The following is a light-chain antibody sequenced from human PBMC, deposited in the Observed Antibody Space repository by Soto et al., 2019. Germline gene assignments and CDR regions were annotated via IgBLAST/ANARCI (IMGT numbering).Light chain of an antibody. J-gene: IGLJ2*01. V-gene: IGLV7-46*01. CDR1: TGPVTSGLW. Sequence: QAVVTQEPSLTVSPGGTVTLTCGSSTGPVTSGLWPYWIQQKPGQVPRTLIHDTNMKHSWTPARFSGSLIGGKAALTLSGAQPEDEADYYCMLSYSGVVLFGGGTQLTVL. CDR3: MLSYSGVVL. CDR2: DTN.